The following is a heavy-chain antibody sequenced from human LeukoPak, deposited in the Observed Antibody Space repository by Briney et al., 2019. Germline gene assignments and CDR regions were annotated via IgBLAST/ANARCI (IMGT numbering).Heavy chain of an antibody. D-gene: IGHD2-21*02. CDR1: GFIFSNYA. V-gene: IGHV3-21*01. Sequence: PRGSLRLSCAASGFIFSNYAMHWVRQAPGKGLEWVASITSATSSSTKVYYSDSLKGRFTISRDNAKSSLSLQMNGLRDEDTAIYYCARSGVTHATVNWFDPWGQGTLVTVSS. CDR3: ARSGVTHATVNWFDP. CDR2: ITSATSSSTKV. J-gene: IGHJ5*02.